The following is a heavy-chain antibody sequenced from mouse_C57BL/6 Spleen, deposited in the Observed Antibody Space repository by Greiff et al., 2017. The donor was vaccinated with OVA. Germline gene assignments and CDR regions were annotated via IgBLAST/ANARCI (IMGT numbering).Heavy chain of an antibody. CDR1: GYAFSSSW. CDR2: IYPGDGDT. D-gene: IGHD1-1*01. CDR3: ARTRAGSSYEGFDY. Sequence: VQLQQSGPELVKPGASVKISCKASGYAFSSSWMNWVKQRPGKGLEWIGRIYPGDGDTNYNGKFKGKATLTADKSSSTAYMQLSSLTSGDSAVYCCARTRAGSSYEGFDYWGQGTTLTVSS. V-gene: IGHV1-82*01. J-gene: IGHJ2*01.